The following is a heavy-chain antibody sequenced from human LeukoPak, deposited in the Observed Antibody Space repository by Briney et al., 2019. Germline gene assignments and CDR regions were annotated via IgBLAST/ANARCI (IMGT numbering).Heavy chain of an antibody. CDR1: GYTFTSYG. CDR3: ARYDARSTIPSFGFDY. V-gene: IGHV1-18*01. D-gene: IGHD3-3*01. Sequence: GASVKVSCKASGYTFTSYGISWVRQAPGQGLEWMGWISAYNGNTNYAQKLQGRVTMTTDTSTSTAYMELRGLRSDDTAVYYCARYDARSTIPSFGFDYWGQGTLVTVSS. CDR2: ISAYNGNT. J-gene: IGHJ4*02.